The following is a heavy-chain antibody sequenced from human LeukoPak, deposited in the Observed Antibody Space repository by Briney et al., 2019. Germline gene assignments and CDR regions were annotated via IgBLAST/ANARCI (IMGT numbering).Heavy chain of an antibody. CDR3: ARFPLYSGSYFN. Sequence: PGGSLSLSCAASGFTFSSYSMKWVRPAPGKGLEWVSYISSSSNTIYYADSVRGRFTISRDNSKNTLYLQMNSLRAEDTVVYYCARFPLYSGSYFNWGQGTLVTVSS. CDR2: ISSSSNTI. CDR1: GFTFSSYS. J-gene: IGHJ4*02. V-gene: IGHV3-48*01. D-gene: IGHD1-26*01.